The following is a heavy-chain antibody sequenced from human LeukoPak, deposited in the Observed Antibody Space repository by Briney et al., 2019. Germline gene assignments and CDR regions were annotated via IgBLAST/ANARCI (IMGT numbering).Heavy chain of an antibody. V-gene: IGHV4-30-2*01. Sequence: PSETLSLTCTVSGGSISSYSWSWIRQPPGKGLEWIGYIYHSGSTYYNPSLKSRVTISVDRSKNQFSLKLSSVTAADTAVYYCAREGVDCSSTSCYARVFDYWGQGTLVTVSS. CDR3: AREGVDCSSTSCYARVFDY. CDR2: IYHSGST. D-gene: IGHD2-2*01. J-gene: IGHJ4*02. CDR1: GGSISSYS.